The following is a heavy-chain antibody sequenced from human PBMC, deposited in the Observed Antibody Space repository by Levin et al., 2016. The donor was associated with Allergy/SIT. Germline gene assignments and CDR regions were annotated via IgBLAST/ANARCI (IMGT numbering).Heavy chain of an antibody. J-gene: IGHJ4*02. D-gene: IGHD2-15*01. CDR2: IYYSGST. V-gene: IGHV4-59*01. CDR3: ARGDRYCSGGSCSRALDY. Sequence: WIRQPPGKGLEWIGYIYYSGSTNYNPSLKSRVTISVDTSKNQFSLKLSSVTAADTAVYYCARGDRYCSGGSCSRALDYWGQGTLVTVSS.